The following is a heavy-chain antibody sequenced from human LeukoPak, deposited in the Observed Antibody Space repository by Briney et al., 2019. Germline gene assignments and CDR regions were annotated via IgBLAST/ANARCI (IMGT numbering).Heavy chain of an antibody. CDR3: ARESSGIAATDKIDF. CDR2: IIPIFGTA. CDR1: GGTFSSYA. V-gene: IGHV1-69*13. D-gene: IGHD6-13*01. J-gene: IGHJ4*02. Sequence: VASVKVSCKASGGTFSSYAISWVRQAPGQGLEWMGGIIPIFGTANYAQKFQGRVTITADESTSTAYMELSSLRVEDTAVYYCARESSGIAATDKIDFWGQGTLVTVSS.